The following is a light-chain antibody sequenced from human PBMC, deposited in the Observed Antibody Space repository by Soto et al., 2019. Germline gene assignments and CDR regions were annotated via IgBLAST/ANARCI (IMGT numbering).Light chain of an antibody. J-gene: IGKJ2*01. CDR1: QSISSW. CDR3: QPYNSFPYT. CDR2: KAS. Sequence: DIQMTQSPSTLSASVGDRVTIPCRASQSISSWLAWYQQKPGKAPKLLMYKASTLESGVPSRFSGSGSGTEFTLTIRSLQPYDFATYYCQPYNSFPYTFGQGTRLEMK. V-gene: IGKV1-5*03.